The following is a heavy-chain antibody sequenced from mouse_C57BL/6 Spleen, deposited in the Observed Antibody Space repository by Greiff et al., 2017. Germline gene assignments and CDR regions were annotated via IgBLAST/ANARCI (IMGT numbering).Heavy chain of an antibody. CDR2: INPNNGGT. CDR3: AVPYYGSSPFAY. CDR1: GYTFTDYY. D-gene: IGHD1-1*01. J-gene: IGHJ3*01. V-gene: IGHV1-26*01. Sequence: EVKLQQSGPELVKPGASVKISCKASGYTFTDYYMNWVKQSHGKSLEWIGDINPNNGGTSYNQKFKGKATLTVDKSSSTAYMELRSLTSEDSAVYYCAVPYYGSSPFAYWGQGTLVTVSA.